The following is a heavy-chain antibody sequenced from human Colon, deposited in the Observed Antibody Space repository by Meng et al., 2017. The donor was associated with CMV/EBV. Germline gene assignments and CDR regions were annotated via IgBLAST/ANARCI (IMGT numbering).Heavy chain of an antibody. D-gene: IGHD1-14*01. Sequence: GGSLRLSCEAFGFTFTAFAMSWVRQAPGKGLEWVAAIHSDGSNTYHAESVKGRFTISRDNSKNTLYLQVNSLRAEDTAVYYCARGNPVHYYYYGMDVWGQGTTVTVSS. J-gene: IGHJ6*02. CDR3: ARGNPVHYYYYGMDV. CDR1: GFTFTAFA. V-gene: IGHV3-23*03. CDR2: IHSDGSNT.